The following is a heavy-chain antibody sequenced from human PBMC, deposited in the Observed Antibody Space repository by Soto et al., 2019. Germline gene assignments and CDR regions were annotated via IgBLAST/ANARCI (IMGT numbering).Heavy chain of an antibody. J-gene: IGHJ1*01. V-gene: IGHV3-11*01. CDR3: ARDVAARLSRGYFQH. CDR1: GFTFSDYY. CDR2: ISSSGSNI. Sequence: GGSLRLSCAASGFTFSDYYMSWIRQAPGKGLEWVSYISSSGSNIYYADSVKGRFTISRDNAKNSLYLQMNSLRAEDTAVYYCARDVAARLSRGYFQHWGQGTLVTVSS. D-gene: IGHD6-6*01.